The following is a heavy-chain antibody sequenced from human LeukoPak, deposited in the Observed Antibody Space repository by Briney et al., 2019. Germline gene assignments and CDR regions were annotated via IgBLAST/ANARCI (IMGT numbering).Heavy chain of an antibody. CDR3: AKDYCRGGNCPLPFFDS. D-gene: IGHD2-15*01. CDR2: IIDVGDT. J-gene: IGHJ4*02. Sequence: GGSLRLSCAASGFTVSNNYMMWVRQAPGKGLEWVSGIIDVGDTYYADSVKGRFTISRDSSKNTVYLQMNSLRAEDTATYYCAKDYCRGGNCPLPFFDSWGQGTPVTVSS. CDR1: GFTVSNNY. V-gene: IGHV3-53*01.